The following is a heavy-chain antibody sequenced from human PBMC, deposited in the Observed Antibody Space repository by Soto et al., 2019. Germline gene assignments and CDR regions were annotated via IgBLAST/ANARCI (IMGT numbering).Heavy chain of an antibody. V-gene: IGHV3-21*01. CDR3: ARDNRGDYASDAFDI. CDR1: GVTFSSYS. CDR2: ISSSSSYI. J-gene: IGHJ3*02. D-gene: IGHD4-17*01. Sequence: EVQLVESGGGLVKSGGSLRLSCAASGVTFSSYSMNWVRQAPGKGLEWVSSISSSSSYIYYADSVKGRFTISRDNAKNSLYLQMNSLRAEDTAVYYCARDNRGDYASDAFDIWGQGTMVTVSS.